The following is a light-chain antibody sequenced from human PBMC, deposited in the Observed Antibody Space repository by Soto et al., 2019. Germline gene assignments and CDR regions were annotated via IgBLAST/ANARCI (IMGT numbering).Light chain of an antibody. CDR1: QDIRNF. V-gene: IGKV1-33*01. J-gene: IGKJ5*01. Sequence: DLQMTQSPSSLSASVGDRVTITCQASQDIRNFLNWFQQKPGKSPKLLIYGASNLEPGVPSRFSGSGSGTDFSFTISSLQPEDIATYYCQQYDNLHSITFGQGTRLEIK. CDR3: QQYDNLHSIT. CDR2: GAS.